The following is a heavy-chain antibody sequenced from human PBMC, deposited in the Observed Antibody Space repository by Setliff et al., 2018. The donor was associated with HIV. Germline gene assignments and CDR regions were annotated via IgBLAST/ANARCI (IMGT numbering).Heavy chain of an antibody. CDR1: GYPFNNFG. J-gene: IGHJ5*02. V-gene: IGHV1-18*01. CDR3: ARDLGYSSSSGWFDP. D-gene: IGHD6-6*01. Sequence: ASVKVSCKASGYPFNNFGISWVRQAPGQGLEWLAWINVYSGDTNFAQRFQGRVTMTTDTSTSTAYMDLRSLRSDDTAVYYCARDLGYSSSSGWFDPWGQGTLVTVSS. CDR2: INVYSGDT.